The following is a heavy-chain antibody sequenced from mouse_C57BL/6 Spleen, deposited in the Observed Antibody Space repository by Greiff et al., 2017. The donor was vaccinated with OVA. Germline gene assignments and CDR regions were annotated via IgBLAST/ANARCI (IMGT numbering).Heavy chain of an antibody. CDR2: IWRGGST. V-gene: IGHV2-5*01. CDR1: GFSLTSYG. J-gene: IGHJ4*01. Sequence: QVQLQQSGPGLVQPSQSLSITCTVSGFSLTSYGVHWVRQSPGKGLEWLGVIWRGGSTDYNAAFMSRLSITKDNSKSQVFFKMNRLQADDTSIYYCDKNDDGYAMEYWWQGTSVTVSS. D-gene: IGHD2-12*01. CDR3: DKNDDGYAMEY.